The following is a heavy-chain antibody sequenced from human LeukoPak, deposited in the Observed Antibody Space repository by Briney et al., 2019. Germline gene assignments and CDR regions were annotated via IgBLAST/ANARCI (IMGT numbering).Heavy chain of an antibody. CDR2: IWYDGSNK. D-gene: IGHD3-22*01. CDR3: AKDVYYDSSGIAY. V-gene: IGHV3-33*06. Sequence: GGSLRLSCAASGFTFSSYGMHWVRQAPGKGLEWVAVIWYDGSNKYYADSVKGRFTISRDNSKNTLYLQMNSLRAEDTAVYYSAKDVYYDSSGIAYWGQGTLVTVSS. J-gene: IGHJ4*02. CDR1: GFTFSSYG.